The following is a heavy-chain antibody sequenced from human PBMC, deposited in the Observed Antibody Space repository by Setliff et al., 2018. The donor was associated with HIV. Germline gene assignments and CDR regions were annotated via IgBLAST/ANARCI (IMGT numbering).Heavy chain of an antibody. CDR1: GGSFSSYY. CDR2: INHSGNI. D-gene: IGHD3-3*01. Sequence: SETLSLTCAVYGGSFSSYYWSWIRQSPEKGLEWIGEINHSGNINYNPSLKTRLTLSVDTSKNQFSLNMKSVTAADTALYFCARIVTIYGEVSDTDAFDVWGQGTWVTVSS. J-gene: IGHJ3*01. V-gene: IGHV4-34*01. CDR3: ARIVTIYGEVSDTDAFDV.